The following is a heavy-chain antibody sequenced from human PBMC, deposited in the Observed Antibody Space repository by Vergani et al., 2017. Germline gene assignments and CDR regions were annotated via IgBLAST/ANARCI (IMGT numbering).Heavy chain of an antibody. CDR2: IYHSGST. CDR1: GGFISSSNW. CDR3: ATIGYRRWGYYFDY. D-gene: IGHD2-2*02. V-gene: IGHV4-4*03. J-gene: IGHJ4*02. Sequence: QVQLQESGPGLVKPPGTLSLTCAVSGGFISSSNWWSWVRQPPGKGLEWIGEIYHSGSTNYNPSLKSRVTISVDESRNLFSLRLNSVTAADTAVYYCATIGYRRWGYYFDYWGQGILVTVSS.